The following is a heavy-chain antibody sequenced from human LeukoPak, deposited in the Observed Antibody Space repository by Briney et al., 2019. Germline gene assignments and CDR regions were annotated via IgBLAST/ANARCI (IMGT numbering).Heavy chain of an antibody. CDR1: GGSISSGDYY. J-gene: IGHJ4*02. V-gene: IGHV4-30-4*08. D-gene: IGHD5-12*01. Sequence: SETLSLTCTVSGGSISSGDYYWSWIRQPPGKGLEWIGYIYYSGSTYYNPSLKSRVTISVDTSKNQFSLKLSSVTAADTAVYYCARGRYSGYDYYFDYWGQGTLVTVSS. CDR3: ARGRYSGYDYYFDY. CDR2: IYYSGST.